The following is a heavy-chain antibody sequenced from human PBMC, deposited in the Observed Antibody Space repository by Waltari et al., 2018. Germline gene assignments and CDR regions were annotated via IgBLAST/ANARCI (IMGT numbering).Heavy chain of an antibody. Sequence: QVQLQESGPGLVKPSETLSLTCTVSGGSISSYYWSWIRQPPGKGLEWIGYIYYSGSTNYNPSLKSRVTISVDTSKNQFSLKLSSVTAADTAVYYCARDRGSSSSNWYFDLWGRGTLVTVSS. V-gene: IGHV4-59*01. CDR2: IYYSGST. CDR1: GGSISSYY. J-gene: IGHJ2*01. CDR3: ARDRGSSSSNWYFDL. D-gene: IGHD6-6*01.